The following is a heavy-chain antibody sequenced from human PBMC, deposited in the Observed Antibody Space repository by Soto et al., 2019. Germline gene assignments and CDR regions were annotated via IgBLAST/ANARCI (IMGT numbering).Heavy chain of an antibody. D-gene: IGHD3-3*01. CDR2: IWYDGSNK. CDR3: ARDQRGWSGYYIGHRFAY. V-gene: IGHV3-33*01. J-gene: IGHJ4*02. CDR1: GFTFSSYG. Sequence: GGSLRLSCAASGFTFSSYGMHWVRQAPGKGLEWVAVIWYDGSNKYYADSVKGRFTISRDNSKNTLYLQMNSLRAEDTAVYYCARDQRGWSGYYIGHRFAYWGQGTLVTVSS.